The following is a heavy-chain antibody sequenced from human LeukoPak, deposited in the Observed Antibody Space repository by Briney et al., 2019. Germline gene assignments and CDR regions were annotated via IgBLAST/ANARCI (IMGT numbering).Heavy chain of an antibody. D-gene: IGHD6-19*01. V-gene: IGHV3-21*01. CDR2: ISSSSSYI. Sequence: GRSLRLSCAASGFTFSSYGMHWVRQAPGKGLEWVSSISSSSSYIYYADSVKGRFTISRDNAKNSLYLQMNSLRAEDTAVYYCARGIAVAGIGFDYWGQGTLVTVSS. J-gene: IGHJ4*02. CDR3: ARGIAVAGIGFDY. CDR1: GFTFSSYG.